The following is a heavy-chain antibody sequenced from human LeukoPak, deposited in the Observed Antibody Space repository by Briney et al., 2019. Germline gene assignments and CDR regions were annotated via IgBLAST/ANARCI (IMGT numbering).Heavy chain of an antibody. J-gene: IGHJ4*02. V-gene: IGHV3-7*01. CDR3: ARDFREWSLDY. CDR2: IKQAGWEN. D-gene: IGHD3-3*01. Sequence: PGGSLRLSCAASGFTLSSYWMTGVRQAPGKGVEGVANIKQAGWENNFVDSVKGGFTTSRDNAKNSLYLQMDSLRAEDTAVYYCARDFREWSLDYWGQGTLVTVSS. CDR1: GFTLSSYW.